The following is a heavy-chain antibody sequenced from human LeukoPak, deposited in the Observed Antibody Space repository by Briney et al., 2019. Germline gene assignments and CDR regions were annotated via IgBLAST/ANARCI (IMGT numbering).Heavy chain of an antibody. CDR2: IYPGGNT. CDR1: FFSIDTGYY. V-gene: IGHV4-38-2*01. J-gene: IGHJ5*02. CDR3: ARSISSMRNWFDP. Sequence: KPSETLSLTCSVSFFSIDTGYYWGWIRQTPGKGLEWIGNIYPGGNTYYNPSLKSRVRISVDTSKNQFSLSLASVTAADTAVYYCARSISSMRNWFDPWGQGTLDSVSS. D-gene: IGHD3-3*02.